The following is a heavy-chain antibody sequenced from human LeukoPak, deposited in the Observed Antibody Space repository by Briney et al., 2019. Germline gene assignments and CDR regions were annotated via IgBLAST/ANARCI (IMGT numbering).Heavy chain of an antibody. Sequence: SETLSLTCTVSGGSISSSSYYWGWIRQPPGKGLEWIGSIYYSGSTYYNPSLKSRVTISVDTSKNQFSLKLNSVTAADTAVYYCASRLSYRNILYGEYFQPWGQGTLVTVSS. J-gene: IGHJ1*01. CDR2: IYYSGST. CDR1: GGSISSSSYY. CDR3: ASRLSYRNILYGEYFQP. V-gene: IGHV4-39*01. D-gene: IGHD1-14*01.